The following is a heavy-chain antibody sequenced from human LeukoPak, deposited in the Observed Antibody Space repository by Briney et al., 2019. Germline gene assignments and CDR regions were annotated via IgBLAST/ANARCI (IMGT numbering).Heavy chain of an antibody. D-gene: IGHD2-21*02. J-gene: IGHJ4*02. CDR3: ARGRAYCGGDCYTMIDY. Sequence: ASVKVSCKASGYTFTSYYMHWVRQAPGQGLEWMGIINPSGGSTSYAQKFQGRVTMTRDTSTSTVYMELRSLRSDDTAVYYCARGRAYCGGDCYTMIDYWGQGTLVTVSS. V-gene: IGHV1-46*01. CDR2: INPSGGST. CDR1: GYTFTSYY.